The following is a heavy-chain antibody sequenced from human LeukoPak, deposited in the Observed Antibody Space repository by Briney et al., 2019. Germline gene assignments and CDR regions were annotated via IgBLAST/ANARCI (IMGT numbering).Heavy chain of an antibody. D-gene: IGHD2-8*01. CDR3: ARTLDCTNGVCYPFDY. Sequence: GGSLRLSCAASGFTFSSYWMSWVRQAPGKGLEWVANIKQDGSEKYYVDSVKGRFTISRDNAKNSLYLQMNSLRDEDTAVYYCARTLDCTNGVCYPFDYWGQGTLVTVSS. V-gene: IGHV3-7*01. CDR1: GFTFSSYW. J-gene: IGHJ4*02. CDR2: IKQDGSEK.